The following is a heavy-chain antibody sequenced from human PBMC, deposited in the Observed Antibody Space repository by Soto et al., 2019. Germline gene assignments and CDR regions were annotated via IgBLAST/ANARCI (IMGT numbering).Heavy chain of an antibody. CDR1: GFTFSDYY. D-gene: IGHD6-13*01. Sequence: QVQLVESGGGLVKPGGSLRLSCAASGFTFSDYYMSWIRQAPGQGLEWVSYISSSGSTIYYADSVKGRFTISRDNAKNSLYLQMNRLRAEDTAVYYCASELYSSSGGYYYYGMDVWGQGTTVTVSS. J-gene: IGHJ6*02. V-gene: IGHV3-11*01. CDR3: ASELYSSSGGYYYYGMDV. CDR2: ISSSGSTI.